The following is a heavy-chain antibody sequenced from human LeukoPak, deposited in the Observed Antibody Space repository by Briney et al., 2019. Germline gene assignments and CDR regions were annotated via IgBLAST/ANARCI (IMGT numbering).Heavy chain of an antibody. CDR2: IWYDGSNK. D-gene: IGHD6-19*01. CDR3: VRAGGGAVAAPPPAYYFDY. CDR1: GFTFSSYG. Sequence: GRSLRLSCAASGFTFSSYGMHWVRQAPGKGLEWVAVIWYDGSNKYYADSVKGRFTISRDNSKNTLYLQMNSLRAEDTAVYYCVRAGGGAVAAPPPAYYFDYWGQGTLVTVSS. V-gene: IGHV3-33*01. J-gene: IGHJ4*02.